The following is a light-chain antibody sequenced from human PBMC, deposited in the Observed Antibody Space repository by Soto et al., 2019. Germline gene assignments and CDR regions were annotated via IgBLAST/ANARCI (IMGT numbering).Light chain of an antibody. Sequence: EIGMTQSTATLSVSPGERATLSCRASQTVSSNLAWYQQKPGQAPWLIIYGASTRATGIPARFSGSESGTEFTLAIGSLQSEHFAMYCCQQYNKWPLTFGGGTKVETK. CDR1: QTVSSN. CDR3: QQYNKWPLT. J-gene: IGKJ4*01. V-gene: IGKV3D-15*01. CDR2: GAS.